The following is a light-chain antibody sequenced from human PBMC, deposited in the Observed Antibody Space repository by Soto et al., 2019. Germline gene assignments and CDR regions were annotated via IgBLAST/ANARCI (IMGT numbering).Light chain of an antibody. Sequence: QSALTQPASVSGCPGQSITISCTGTSSDVGGYNYVSWYQQHPGKAPNLMIYDVSNRPSGVSNRFSGSKSGNTASLTISGLQAEDEADYYCSSYTSSSTLVVFGGGTKLTVL. CDR3: SSYTSSSTLVV. CDR1: SSDVGGYNY. CDR2: DVS. V-gene: IGLV2-14*01. J-gene: IGLJ2*01.